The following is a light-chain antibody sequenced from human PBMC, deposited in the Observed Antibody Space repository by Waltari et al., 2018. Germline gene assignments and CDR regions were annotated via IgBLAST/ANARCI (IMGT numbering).Light chain of an antibody. J-gene: IGKJ2*01. CDR1: QSLTKRY. CDR2: GAS. CDR3: QQYGSSIMYT. Sequence: VLTQSPGTLSLSPGERATLSCRASQSLTKRYLAWYQQKPGQAPRPLIYGASSRAAGIPDRFSGSGSGTDFTLTISRLEPEDSALYYCQQYGSSIMYTFGQGTKLEIK. V-gene: IGKV3-20*01.